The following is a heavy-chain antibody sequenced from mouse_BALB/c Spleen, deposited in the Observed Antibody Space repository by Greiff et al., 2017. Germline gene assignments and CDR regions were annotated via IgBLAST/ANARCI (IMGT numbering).Heavy chain of an antibody. CDR1: GFAFSSYD. CDR2: ISSGGGST. Sequence: EVKLVESGGGLVKPGGSLKLSCAASGFAFSSYDMSWVRQTPEKRLEWVAYISSGGGSTYYPDTVKGRFTISRDNAKNTLYLQMSSLKSEDTAMYYCARHDSLNYFDDWGQGTTLTVSS. CDR3: ARHDSLNYFDD. V-gene: IGHV5-12-1*01. J-gene: IGHJ2*01.